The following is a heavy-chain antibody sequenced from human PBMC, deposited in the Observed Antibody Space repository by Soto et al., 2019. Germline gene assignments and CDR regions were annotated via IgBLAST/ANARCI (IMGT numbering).Heavy chain of an antibody. Sequence: SETLSLTCTVSGGSVSSGDHYWTWMRQHPGKGLEWIGYIYEMETTNYNPSLESRVTISVDTSKNQVYLEVTSVTAADTAVYYCARGLSGWYLFDSWGQGTLVTSPQ. V-gene: IGHV4-31*03. CDR2: IYEMETT. CDR3: ARGLSGWYLFDS. CDR1: GGSVSSGDHY. D-gene: IGHD6-19*01. J-gene: IGHJ5*01.